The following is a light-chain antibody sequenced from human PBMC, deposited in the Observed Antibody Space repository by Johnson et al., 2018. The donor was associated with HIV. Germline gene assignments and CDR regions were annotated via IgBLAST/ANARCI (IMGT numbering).Light chain of an antibody. CDR3: GTWDHRLSAGGV. CDR1: TSNIGNNY. V-gene: IGLV1-51*01. J-gene: IGLJ1*01. Sequence: SVLTQPPSVSAAPGQKVTISCSGSTSNIGNNYVSWYQQLPGTAPKLLIYDNNKRPSGIPDRFSGSKSGTSATLGIAGLQTGDEADYYCGTWDHRLSAGGVFGTGTKVTVL. CDR2: DNN.